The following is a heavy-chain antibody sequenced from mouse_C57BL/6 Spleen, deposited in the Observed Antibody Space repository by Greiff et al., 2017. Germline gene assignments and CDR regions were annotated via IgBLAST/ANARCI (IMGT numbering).Heavy chain of an antibody. J-gene: IGHJ2*01. V-gene: IGHV1-62-2*01. Sequence: QVQLQQSGAELVKPGASVKLSCKASGYTFTEYTIHWVKQRSGQGLEWIGWFYPGSGSIKYNEKFKDKATLTADKSSSTVYMELSRLTSEDSAVYFCARHEDYDYEKEHYLDYWGQGTTLTVSS. D-gene: IGHD2-4*01. CDR1: GYTFTEYT. CDR2: FYPGSGSI. CDR3: ARHEDYDYEKEHYLDY.